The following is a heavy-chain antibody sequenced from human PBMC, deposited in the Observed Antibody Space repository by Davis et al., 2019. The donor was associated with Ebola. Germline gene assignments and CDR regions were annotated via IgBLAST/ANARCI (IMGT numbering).Heavy chain of an antibody. D-gene: IGHD3-16*02. CDR3: ASGTYRLGDY. V-gene: IGHV3-23*01. Sequence: GGSLRLSCEGSGFSFGEYGLNWVRQIPGKGLEWVAGISGNGANTDYTDSVKGRFIVSRDNSRSTLYLRMTSLRADDTATYYCASGTYRLGDYWGQGALVTVSS. J-gene: IGHJ4*02. CDR2: ISGNGANT. CDR1: GFSFGEYG.